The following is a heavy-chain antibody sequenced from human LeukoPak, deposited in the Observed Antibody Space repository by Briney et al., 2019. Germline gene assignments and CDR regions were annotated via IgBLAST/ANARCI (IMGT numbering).Heavy chain of an antibody. J-gene: IGHJ4*02. D-gene: IGHD3-3*01. CDR3: ARKVTGFWSGYYVSEEPDY. Sequence: PSETLSLTCAVYGGSFSGYYWSWIRQPPGKGLEWIGEINHSGSTNYNPSLKSRVTISVDTSKNQFSLKLSSVTAADTAVYYCARKVTGFWSGYYVSEEPDYWGQGTLVTVSS. CDR2: INHSGST. CDR1: GGSFSGYY. V-gene: IGHV4-34*01.